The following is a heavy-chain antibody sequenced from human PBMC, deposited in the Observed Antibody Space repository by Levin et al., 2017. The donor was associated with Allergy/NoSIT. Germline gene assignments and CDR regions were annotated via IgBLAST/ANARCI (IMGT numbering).Heavy chain of an antibody. Sequence: SETLSLTCTVSGGSISSSTHYWGWVRQAPGKGLEWIGSIYYSGVTYYNPSLKSRVTISVDRFQNQFSLKLRSVTAADTAVYYCARERDLIGARAPFDYWGQGTLVTVSS. CDR1: GGSISSSTHY. CDR2: IYYSGVT. J-gene: IGHJ4*02. D-gene: IGHD6-6*01. CDR3: ARERDLIGARAPFDY. V-gene: IGHV4-39*07.